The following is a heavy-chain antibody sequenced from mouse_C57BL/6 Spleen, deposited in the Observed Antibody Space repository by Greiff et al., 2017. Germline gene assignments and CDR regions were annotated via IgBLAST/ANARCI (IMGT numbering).Heavy chain of an antibody. Sequence: QVQLQQSGPGLVQPSQSLSITCTVSGFSLTSYGVHWVRQSPGKGLEWLGVIWSGGSTDYNAAFISRLSISKDNSKGQVFFKMNSLQADDTAIYYWARNYGNGAWFAYWGQGTLVTVSA. D-gene: IGHD2-1*01. V-gene: IGHV2-2*01. CDR3: ARNYGNGAWFAY. CDR1: GFSLTSYG. J-gene: IGHJ3*01. CDR2: IWSGGST.